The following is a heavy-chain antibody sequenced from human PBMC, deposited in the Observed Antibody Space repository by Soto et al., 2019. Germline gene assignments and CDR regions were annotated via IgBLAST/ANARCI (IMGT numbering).Heavy chain of an antibody. J-gene: IGHJ4*02. CDR1: GYTFTSYG. CDR2: ISAYNANT. D-gene: IGHD3-3*01. CDR3: ARDEMWGGYSFGLTRYFDY. Sequence: GASVKVSCKASGYTFTSYGISWVRQAPGQGLEWMGWISAYNANTHSAQKLQGRVTMTTDTSTNTAYMELRSLTSDDTAVYYCARDEMWGGYSFGLTRYFDYWGQGTLVTVSS. V-gene: IGHV1-18*01.